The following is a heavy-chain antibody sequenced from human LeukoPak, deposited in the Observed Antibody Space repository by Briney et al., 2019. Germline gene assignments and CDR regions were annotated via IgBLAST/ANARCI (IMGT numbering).Heavy chain of an antibody. Sequence: SETLSLTCTVSGGSISSYYWSWIRQPPGKGLEWIGYIYYSGSTNYNPSLKSRVTISVDTSKNQFSLKLSSVTAADTAVYYCAREEYYYDSSGYYHGWYFDLWGRGTLVTVSS. CDR2: IYYSGST. D-gene: IGHD3-22*01. CDR3: AREEYYYDSSGYYHGWYFDL. J-gene: IGHJ2*01. V-gene: IGHV4-59*01. CDR1: GGSISSYY.